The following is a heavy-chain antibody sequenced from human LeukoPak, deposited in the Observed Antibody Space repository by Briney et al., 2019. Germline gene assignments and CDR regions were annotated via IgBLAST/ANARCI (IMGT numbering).Heavy chain of an antibody. CDR2: ISYDGSNK. V-gene: IGHV3-30*03. J-gene: IGHJ6*03. Sequence: GGSLRLSCAASGFTFSSYGMHWVRQAPGKGLEWVAVISYDGSNKYYADSVKGRFTISRDNSKNTLYLQMNSLRAEDTAVYYCARAALTSVTAYYYYYYMDVWGKGTTVTVSS. D-gene: IGHD4-11*01. CDR1: GFTFSSYG. CDR3: ARAALTSVTAYYYYYYMDV.